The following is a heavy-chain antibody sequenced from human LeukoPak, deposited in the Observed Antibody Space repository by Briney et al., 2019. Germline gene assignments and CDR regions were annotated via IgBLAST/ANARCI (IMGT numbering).Heavy chain of an antibody. Sequence: PGGSLRLSCAASGLTFSTYWMHWVRQVPGEGLLWVSRINGGGSSTSYADSVKGRFTISRDNAKNTLYLQMNSLRAEDTAVYYCARDSGAAADPFDYWGQGTLVTVSS. CDR3: ARDSGAAADPFDY. CDR1: GLTFSTYW. D-gene: IGHD6-25*01. V-gene: IGHV3-74*01. CDR2: INGGGSST. J-gene: IGHJ4*02.